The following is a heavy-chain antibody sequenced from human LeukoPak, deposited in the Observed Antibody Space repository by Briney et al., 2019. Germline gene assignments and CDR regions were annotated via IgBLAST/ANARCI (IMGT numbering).Heavy chain of an antibody. CDR2: INAGNGNT. J-gene: IGHJ4*02. Sequence: ASVKVSCKASGYTFTSYAMHWVRQAPGQRLEWMGWINAGNGNTKYSQKFQGRVTITRDTSASTAYMELSSLRSEDTAVYYYARSTAYNWNDVGHYWGQGTLVTVSS. D-gene: IGHD1-1*01. V-gene: IGHV1-3*01. CDR1: GYTFTSYA. CDR3: ARSTAYNWNDVGHY.